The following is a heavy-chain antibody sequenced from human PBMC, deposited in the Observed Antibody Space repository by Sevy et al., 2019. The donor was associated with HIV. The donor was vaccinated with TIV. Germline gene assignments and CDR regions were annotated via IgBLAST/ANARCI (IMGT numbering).Heavy chain of an antibody. J-gene: IGHJ4*02. CDR3: ARAVMEMSTWRSDY. V-gene: IGHV3-21*01. D-gene: IGHD3-16*01. Sequence: GGSLRLSCAASGFTFSSYRMTWVRQAPGKGLEWVSCISSNSDYINYADSVKGRFTISRDNAKNLLYLQMDSLRAEDTAVYYCARAVMEMSTWRSDYWGQGTLVTASS. CDR1: GFTFSSYR. CDR2: ISSNSDYI.